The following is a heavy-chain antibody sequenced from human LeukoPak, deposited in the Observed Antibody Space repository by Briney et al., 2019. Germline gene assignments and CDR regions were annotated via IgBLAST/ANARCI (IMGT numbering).Heavy chain of an antibody. J-gene: IGHJ6*02. CDR3: ARYSGSYYYGMDV. CDR1: GFTVSNNY. D-gene: IGHD1-26*01. V-gene: IGHV3-53*01. CDR2: IYSGGST. Sequence: GGSLRLSCAASGFTVSNNYMSWVRQAPGKGLEWVSIIYSGGSTNYADSVKGRFTISRDNSKNTLYLQMNSLRAEDTAVYYCARYSGSYYYGMDVWGQGTTVTVSS.